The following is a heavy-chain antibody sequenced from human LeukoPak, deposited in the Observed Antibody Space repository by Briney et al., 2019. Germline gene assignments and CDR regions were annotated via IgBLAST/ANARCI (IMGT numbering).Heavy chain of an antibody. V-gene: IGHV4-39*01. Sequence: SETLSLTCTVSGGSVSSGSYYWSWIRQPPGKGLEWIGSIYYTGSTYFNPSLKSRITISVDTSKNQFSLKLSSVTAADTALYYCASRGNSGYGDDYWGQGTLVTVSS. CDR2: IYYTGST. J-gene: IGHJ4*02. CDR3: ASRGNSGYGDDY. D-gene: IGHD5-12*01. CDR1: GGSVSSGSYY.